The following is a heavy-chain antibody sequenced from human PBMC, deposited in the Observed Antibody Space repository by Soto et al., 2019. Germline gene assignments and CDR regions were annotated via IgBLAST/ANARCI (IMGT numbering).Heavy chain of an antibody. CDR2: ISGSGGST. V-gene: IGHV3-23*01. D-gene: IGHD4-17*01. CDR3: AKDTHGDYLFDY. CDR1: GFTFSSYA. Sequence: EVQLLESGGGLVQPGGSLRLSCAASGFTFSSYAMSWVRQAPGKGLEWVSAISGSGGSTYYADSVKGRFTISRDDSKNTLYLQMNSLRAEDTAVYYCAKDTHGDYLFDYWGQGTLVTVSS. J-gene: IGHJ4*02.